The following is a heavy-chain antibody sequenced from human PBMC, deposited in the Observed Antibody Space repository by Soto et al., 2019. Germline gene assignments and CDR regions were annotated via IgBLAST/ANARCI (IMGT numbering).Heavy chain of an antibody. CDR3: ASGHDILTGYYMDY. Sequence: SETLSLTCTVSGGSISSGNNYWSWIRQPPGKGLEWIGYIYYSGSTNYNPSLKSRVTISVDTSKNQFSLKLSSVTAADTAVYYCASGHDILTGYYMDYWGQGTLVTVSS. J-gene: IGHJ4*02. CDR2: IYYSGST. D-gene: IGHD3-9*01. V-gene: IGHV4-61*01. CDR1: GGSISSGNNY.